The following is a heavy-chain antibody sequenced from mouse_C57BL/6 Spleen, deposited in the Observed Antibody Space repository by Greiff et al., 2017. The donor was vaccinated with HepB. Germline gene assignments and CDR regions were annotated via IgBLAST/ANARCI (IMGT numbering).Heavy chain of an antibody. Sequence: VQLQQSGPELVKPGDSVKISCKASGYSFTGYFMNWVMQSHGKSLEWIGRINPYNGDTFYNQKFKGKATLTVDKSSSTAHMELRSLTSEDSAVYYCARSGDYDYDWFAYWGQGTLVTVSA. CDR3: ARSGDYDYDWFAY. D-gene: IGHD2-4*01. CDR2: INPYNGDT. CDR1: GYSFTGYF. J-gene: IGHJ3*01. V-gene: IGHV1-20*01.